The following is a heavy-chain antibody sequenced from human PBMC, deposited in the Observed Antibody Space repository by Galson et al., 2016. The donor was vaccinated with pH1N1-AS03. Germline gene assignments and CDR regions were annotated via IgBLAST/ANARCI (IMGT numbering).Heavy chain of an antibody. D-gene: IGHD2-15*01. Sequence: SLRLSCAASGFSFSTYSMNWVRQAPGKGLEWVSSIAGSGTYIYYADSVKGRFTNSRDNAKNSLYLQMSSLRAEDTAVYYCVRDEGNCGGGSCSSDNWFDLWGQGTLVTVSS. J-gene: IGHJ5*02. CDR2: IAGSGTYI. CDR1: GFSFSTYS. V-gene: IGHV3-21*06. CDR3: VRDEGNCGGGSCSSDNWFDL.